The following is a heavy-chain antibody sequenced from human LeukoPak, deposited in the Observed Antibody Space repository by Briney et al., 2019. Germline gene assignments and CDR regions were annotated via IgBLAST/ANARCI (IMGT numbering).Heavy chain of an antibody. J-gene: IGHJ5*01. CDR1: GYTFKNYG. CDR3: ARDPPNTGGWYIWFDF. D-gene: IGHD6-19*01. Sequence: ASVKVSCKASGYTFKNYGISWVRQAPGRGLEWMGWISTYNGDTKHAQKVQGRLTLTADASTSTAYMELRGLRSDDTAVYYCARDPPNTGGWYIWFDFWGQGTLVTVSS. V-gene: IGHV1-18*04. CDR2: ISTYNGDT.